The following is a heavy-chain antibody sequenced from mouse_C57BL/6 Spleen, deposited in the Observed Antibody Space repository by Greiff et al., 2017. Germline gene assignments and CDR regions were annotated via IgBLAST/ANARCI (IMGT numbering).Heavy chain of an antibody. CDR2: IYPGSGST. CDR1: GYTFTSYW. D-gene: IGHD2-4*01. CDR3: ARAEIYYDFSWFAY. J-gene: IGHJ3*01. Sequence: QVQLQQSGAELVKPGASVKMSCKASGYTFTSYWITWVKQRPGQGLEWIGDIYPGSGSTNYNEKFKSKATLTVDTSSSTAYMQLSSLTSEDSAVYYCARAEIYYDFSWFAYWGQGTLVTVSA. V-gene: IGHV1-55*01.